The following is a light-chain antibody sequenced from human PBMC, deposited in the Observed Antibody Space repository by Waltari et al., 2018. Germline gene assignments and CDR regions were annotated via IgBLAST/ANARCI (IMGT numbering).Light chain of an antibody. Sequence: LWSYNVKNYLAWYQQKPGQPPKLLIYWASTRESGVPDRVSGSGSGTNFTLTISGLQAEDVAVYYCQQYYSTPPTFGQGTKLKIK. V-gene: IGKV4-1*01. J-gene: IGKJ2*01. CDR3: QQYYSTPPT. CDR2: WAS. CDR1: LWSYNVKNY.